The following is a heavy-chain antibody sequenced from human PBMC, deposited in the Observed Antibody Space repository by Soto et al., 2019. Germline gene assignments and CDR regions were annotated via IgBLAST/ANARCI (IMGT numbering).Heavy chain of an antibody. CDR3: AKVPYSSSWYPYYFDY. CDR2: ISWNSGSI. J-gene: IGHJ4*02. V-gene: IGHV3-9*01. D-gene: IGHD6-13*01. CDR1: GFTLDDYA. Sequence: EVQLVESGGGLVQPGRSLRLSCAASGFTLDDYAMHWVRQAPGKGLEWVSGISWNSGSIGYADSVKGRFTISRDNAKNSLYLQMNSLRAEDTALYYCAKVPYSSSWYPYYFDYWGQGTLVTVSS.